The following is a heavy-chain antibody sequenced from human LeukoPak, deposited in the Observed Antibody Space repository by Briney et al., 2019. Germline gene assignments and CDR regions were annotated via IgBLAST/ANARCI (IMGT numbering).Heavy chain of an antibody. J-gene: IGHJ4*02. D-gene: IGHD1-1*01. CDR2: INPSGGST. V-gene: IGHV1-46*01. Sequence: GKMIEWMGIINPSGGSTSYTQKFQGRVTMTRDTSTSIVYMELSSLRSEDTAVYYCARDTTRYFDYWGQGTLVTVSS. CDR3: ARDTTRYFDY.